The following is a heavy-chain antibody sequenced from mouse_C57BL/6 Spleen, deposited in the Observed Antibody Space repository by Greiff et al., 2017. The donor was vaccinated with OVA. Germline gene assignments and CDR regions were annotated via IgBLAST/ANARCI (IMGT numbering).Heavy chain of an antibody. Sequence: QVQLQQPGAELVMPGASVKLSCKASGYTFTSYWMHWVKQRPGQGLEWIGEIDPSDSYTNYNQKFKGKSTLTVDKSSSTAYMQLSSLTSEDSAVYYCARRGIRPEGFAYWVQVTLVTVSA. CDR2: IDPSDSYT. CDR3: ARRGIRPEGFAY. D-gene: IGHD2-12*01. J-gene: IGHJ3*01. V-gene: IGHV1-69*01. CDR1: GYTFTSYW.